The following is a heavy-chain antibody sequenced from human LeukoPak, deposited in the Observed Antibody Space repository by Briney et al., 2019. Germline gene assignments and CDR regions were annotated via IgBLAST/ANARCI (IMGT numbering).Heavy chain of an antibody. Sequence: KPSETLSITCAVYGGSFSGYYWCWSRQPPGEGVEWSGEINHSGSTNYNPSLKRRVIISVDTSKNHFSLTLSAVTAADTAVYCCARVRSGTHRSWFDTWGQGTLVTVSS. J-gene: IGHJ5*02. CDR1: GGSFSGYY. D-gene: IGHD3-10*01. CDR3: ARVRSGTHRSWFDT. CDR2: INHSGST. V-gene: IGHV4-34*01.